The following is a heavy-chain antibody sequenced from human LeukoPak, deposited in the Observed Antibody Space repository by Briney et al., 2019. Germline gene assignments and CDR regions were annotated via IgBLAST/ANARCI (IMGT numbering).Heavy chain of an antibody. CDR1: GGSISSYY. D-gene: IGHD3-3*01. V-gene: IGHV4-34*01. Sequence: SETLSLTCAVSGGSISSYYWSWIRQPPGKGLEWIGEINHSGSTNYNPSLKSRVTISVDTSKNQFSLKLSSVTAADTAVYYCARDQYFTIFGVVQPNYFDYWGQGTLVTVSS. CDR3: ARDQYFTIFGVVQPNYFDY. CDR2: INHSGST. J-gene: IGHJ4*02.